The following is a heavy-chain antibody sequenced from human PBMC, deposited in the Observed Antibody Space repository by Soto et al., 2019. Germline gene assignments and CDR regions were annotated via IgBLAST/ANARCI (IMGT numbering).Heavy chain of an antibody. CDR2: IHHSGSA. CDR3: ARNSSSSYFDY. CDR1: GSSITITYY. V-gene: IGHV4-38-2*01. D-gene: IGHD6-13*01. Sequence: SETLSLTCAVSGSSITITYYWGWVRQPPGKGLEWIGSIHHSGSAFESGSTHYSPSFKSRVTISADTSKNQFSLKLTSVTAADTAVYFCARNSSSSYFDYWGQGTLVTVSS. J-gene: IGHJ4*02.